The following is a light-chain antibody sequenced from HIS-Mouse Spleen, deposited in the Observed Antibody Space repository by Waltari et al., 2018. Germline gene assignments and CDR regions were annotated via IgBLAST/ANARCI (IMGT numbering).Light chain of an antibody. V-gene: IGLV3-1*01. CDR3: QAWDSSYSV. CDR2: QDS. J-gene: IGLJ2*01. CDR1: KLGDKY. Sequence: SYELTQPPSVSVSPGQTASITCSGDKLGDKYACWYHQKPGQSPVLVIYQDSKRPSGIPARFSGSNSGNTATLTISGTQAMDEADYYCQAWDSSYSVFGGGTKLTVL.